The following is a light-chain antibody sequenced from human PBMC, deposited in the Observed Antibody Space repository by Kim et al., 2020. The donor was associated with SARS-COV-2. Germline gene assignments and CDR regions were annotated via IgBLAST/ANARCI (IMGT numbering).Light chain of an antibody. V-gene: IGKV3-15*01. CDR1: QGVSSN. CDR2: GAS. J-gene: IGKJ4*01. Sequence: EIVMTQSPATLSVSPGERATLSCRASQGVSSNFAWYQQKPGQAPRLLIYGASTRATGIPARFSGSGSGTEFTLTISSLQSEDFAVYYCQQYNNWPLTFGGGTKVDIK. CDR3: QQYNNWPLT.